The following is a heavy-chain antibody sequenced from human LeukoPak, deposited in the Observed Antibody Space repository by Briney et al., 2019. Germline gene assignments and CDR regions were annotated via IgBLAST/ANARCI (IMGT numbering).Heavy chain of an antibody. Sequence: MPSETLSLTCSVSGYSITSGYYWGWIRQSPGKGLEWIGSVYHDGSTYYNPSLKSRVIVSVDTSKNQISLSLSSVTATDTAVYYCARDFFGRAAGTGNWFDPWGQGTLLTVSS. J-gene: IGHJ5*02. CDR2: VYHDGST. V-gene: IGHV4-38-2*02. D-gene: IGHD6-13*01. CDR3: ARDFFGRAAGTGNWFDP. CDR1: GYSITSGYY.